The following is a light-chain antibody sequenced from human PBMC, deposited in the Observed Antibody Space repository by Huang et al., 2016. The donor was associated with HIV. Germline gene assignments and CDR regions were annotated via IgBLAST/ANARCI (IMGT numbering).Light chain of an antibody. CDR3: QQRSNWPPVT. J-gene: IGKJ5*01. Sequence: ELVLTQSPATRSLSPGERATLSCRASQSISNYLIWYQQKPGQAPRLLIYDASNRATGVPARFSGRGSGTDFTLTISSLEPEDFAIYYCQQRSNWPPVTFGQGTRLDI. CDR1: QSISNY. V-gene: IGKV3-11*01. CDR2: DAS.